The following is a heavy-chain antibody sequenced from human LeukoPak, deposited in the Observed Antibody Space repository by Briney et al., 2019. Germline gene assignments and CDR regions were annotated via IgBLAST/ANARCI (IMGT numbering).Heavy chain of an antibody. V-gene: IGHV1-69*13. J-gene: IGHJ3*02. Sequence: ASVKVSCKASGGTFNSYAISWLRQAPGHGLEWIGGIIPIFGTANYAQKFQGRVTITADESTSTAYMELSSLRSEDTAVYYCARGMPGNAFDIWGQGTMVTVSS. CDR3: ARGMPGNAFDI. D-gene: IGHD2-2*01. CDR1: GGTFNSYA. CDR2: IIPIFGTA.